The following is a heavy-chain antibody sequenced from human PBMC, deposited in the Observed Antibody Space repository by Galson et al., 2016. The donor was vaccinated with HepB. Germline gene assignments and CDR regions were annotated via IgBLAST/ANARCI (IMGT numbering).Heavy chain of an antibody. Sequence: SVKVSCKASGGSFSSYGISWVRQAPGQGLEWMGEVIPIVGIEKYAQKFQGRVTITADESTNIAYKEVSTLTFEDTAVYYCARGFSDYVWGNYRHFDSWGQGTLVIVSS. CDR3: ARGFSDYVWGNYRHFDS. J-gene: IGHJ4*02. CDR1: GGSFSSYG. V-gene: IGHV1-69*10. D-gene: IGHD3-16*02. CDR2: VIPIVGIE.